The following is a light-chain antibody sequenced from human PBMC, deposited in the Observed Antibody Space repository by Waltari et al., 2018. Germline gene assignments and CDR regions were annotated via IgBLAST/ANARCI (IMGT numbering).Light chain of an antibody. Sequence: QSALTQPASVSGSPGHSITISCTGTSSDVGGYNYVSWYQQHPGKAPKLMIYDVSTRPSGVSNRFSGSKSGNTASLTISGLQAEDEADYYCSSYTSSSTPSWVFGGGTKLTVL. CDR2: DVS. V-gene: IGLV2-14*01. J-gene: IGLJ3*02. CDR1: SSDVGGYNY. CDR3: SSYTSSSTPSWV.